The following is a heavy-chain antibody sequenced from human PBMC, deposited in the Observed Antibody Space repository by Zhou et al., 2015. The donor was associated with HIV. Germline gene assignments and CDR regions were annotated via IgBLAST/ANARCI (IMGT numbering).Heavy chain of an antibody. CDR1: GGTFSGSD. CDR2: INPNTGAA. J-gene: IGHJ4*02. V-gene: IGHV1-2*02. Sequence: QVQLVQSGAEVRKPGSSVNVSCKASGGTFSGSDISWVRQAPGQGLGWVGWINPNTGAARYEQRFQGRVTMTRDTSINTAYMELSRLTSDDTAVYYCTRWDPVTTSGDYWGQGTLVTVSS. D-gene: IGHD4-17*01. CDR3: TRWDPVTTSGDY.